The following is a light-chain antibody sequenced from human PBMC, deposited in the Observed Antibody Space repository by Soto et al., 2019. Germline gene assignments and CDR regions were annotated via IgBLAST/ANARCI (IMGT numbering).Light chain of an antibody. CDR1: QSVSSN. V-gene: IGKV1-39*01. CDR2: AAS. J-gene: IGKJ4*01. CDR3: QQSYNTPLT. Sequence: DIQMTQSPSSLSASVGDRATISCRASQSVSSNLDWYQQKPGQAPTLLIYAASTLQTGIPARFSGSGSGTDFTLTISSLQPEDFAIYYCQQSYNTPLTFGGGTKVEIK.